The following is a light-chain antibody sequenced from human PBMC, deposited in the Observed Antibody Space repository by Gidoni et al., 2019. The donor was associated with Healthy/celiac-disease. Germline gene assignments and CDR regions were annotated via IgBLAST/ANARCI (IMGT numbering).Light chain of an antibody. Sequence: DIQMTQSPSTLSASVGDRVTITCRASQSISSWLAWYQQKPGKAPKLLIYNASSLESGVPSRFSGSGSGTEFTLTISSLQHDDFATYYCQQYNSYWVYTFXXXTKLEIK. V-gene: IGKV1-5*03. CDR3: QQYNSYWVYT. CDR2: NAS. J-gene: IGKJ2*01. CDR1: QSISSW.